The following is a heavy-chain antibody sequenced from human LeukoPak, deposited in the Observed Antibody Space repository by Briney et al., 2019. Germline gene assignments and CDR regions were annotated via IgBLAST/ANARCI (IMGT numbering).Heavy chain of an antibody. D-gene: IGHD3-10*01. CDR3: ARYRVGSGMDMNAFDI. CDR2: INAGKGNT. V-gene: IGHV1-3*01. CDR1: GYTFTSYA. Sequence: ASVKVSCKASGYTFTSYAMHWVRQAPGQRLEWMGWINAGKGNTKYSQKFQGRVTITRDTSASTAYMELSSLRSEDTAVYYCARYRVGSGMDMNAFDIWGQGTMVTVSS. J-gene: IGHJ3*02.